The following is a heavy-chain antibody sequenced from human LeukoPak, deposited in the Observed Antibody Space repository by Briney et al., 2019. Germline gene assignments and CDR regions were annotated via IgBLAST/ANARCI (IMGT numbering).Heavy chain of an antibody. J-gene: IGHJ4*02. CDR1: GFTFSSYA. Sequence: GGSLRLSCAASGFTFSSYAMSWDRQAPGKGLEWVSAMSGSGGSTYYADSVKGRFTISRDNSKNTLYLQMNSLRAEDTAVYFCAKDVGIRYFDWLLLWGQGTLVTVSS. CDR3: AKDVGIRYFDWLLL. D-gene: IGHD3-9*01. CDR2: MSGSGGST. V-gene: IGHV3-23*01.